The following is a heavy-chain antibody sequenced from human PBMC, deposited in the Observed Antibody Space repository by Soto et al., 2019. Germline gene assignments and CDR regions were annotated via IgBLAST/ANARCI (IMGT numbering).Heavy chain of an antibody. D-gene: IGHD6-13*01. CDR3: ARMTGYSSRWYYPSHYYYGMDV. V-gene: IGHV3-30-3*01. J-gene: IGHJ6*02. CDR1: GFSLSSYA. CDR2: ISYDGSNK. Sequence: GSLRLSCADSGFSLSSYAILWVRQAPGKGLEWVEVISYDGSNKYYADSVKGRFTISRDNSKNTLYLQMNSLRAEETAVYYCARMTGYSSRWYYPSHYYYGMDVWGQGTTVTGSS.